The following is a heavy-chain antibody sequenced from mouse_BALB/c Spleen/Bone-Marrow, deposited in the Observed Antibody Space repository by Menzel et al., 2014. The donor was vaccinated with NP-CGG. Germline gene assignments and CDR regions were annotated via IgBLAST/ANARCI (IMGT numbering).Heavy chain of an antibody. CDR3: ARRWLLPYAMDY. CDR1: GFAFSGYD. J-gene: IGHJ4*01. Sequence: EVKVVESGGGLVKPGGSLKLSCAASGFAFSGYDMSWVRQTPEKRLEWVATISSGGSYTYYPDSVKGRFTISRDNAWNTLYLQMSSLRSEDTALYYCARRWLLPYAMDYWGQGTSVTVSS. D-gene: IGHD2-3*01. CDR2: ISSGGSYT. V-gene: IGHV5-9*02.